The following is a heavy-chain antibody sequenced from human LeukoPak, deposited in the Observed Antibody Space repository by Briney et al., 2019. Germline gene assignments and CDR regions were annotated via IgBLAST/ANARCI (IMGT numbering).Heavy chain of an antibody. V-gene: IGHV4-4*07. D-gene: IGHD4-17*01. Sequence: SETLSLTCTVSGGSISSYYWSWVRQPAGKGLEWIGRIYTSGSTNYNPSLKSRVTTSVDTSKNQFSLKLSSVTAADTAVYYCARSDYPALPDHYWGQGTLVTVSS. CDR1: GGSISSYY. CDR3: ARSDYPALPDHY. J-gene: IGHJ4*02. CDR2: IYTSGST.